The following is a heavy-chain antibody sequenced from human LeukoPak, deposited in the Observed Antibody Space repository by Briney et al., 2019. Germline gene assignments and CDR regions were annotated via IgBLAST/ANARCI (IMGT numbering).Heavy chain of an antibody. CDR1: GYTFTSYY. CDR3: ARGGSPAKTPYYYYGMDV. CDR2: IIPIFGTA. Sequence: SVTVSCKASGYTFTSYYMHWVRQAPGQGLEWMGGIIPIFGTANYAQKFQGRVTITADESTSTAYMELSSLRSEDTAVYYCARGGSPAKTPYYYYGMDVWGQGTTVTVSS. V-gene: IGHV1-69*13. J-gene: IGHJ6*02. D-gene: IGHD2-15*01.